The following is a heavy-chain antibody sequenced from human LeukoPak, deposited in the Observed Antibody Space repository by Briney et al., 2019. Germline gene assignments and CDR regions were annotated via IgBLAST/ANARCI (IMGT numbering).Heavy chain of an antibody. CDR1: GYTFTSYG. D-gene: IGHD1-26*01. CDR2: IYNGNT. V-gene: IGHV1-18*01. CDR3: TRDRNTSGSQNY. J-gene: IGHJ4*02. Sequence: ASVKVSCKTSGYTFTSYGLGWVRHAPGQGLEWMAWIYNGNTNYAQNLQGRVTVTTDTSTTTAYMELRSLRSDDTAVYYCTRDRNTSGSQNYWGQGTLVTVSS.